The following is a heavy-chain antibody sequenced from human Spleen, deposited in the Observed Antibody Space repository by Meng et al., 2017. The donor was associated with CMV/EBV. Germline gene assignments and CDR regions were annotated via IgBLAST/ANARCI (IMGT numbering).Heavy chain of an antibody. D-gene: IGHD3-10*01. Sequence: SETLSLTCAVSGGSISSRNWWSWVRQPPGKGLEWIGEIYHSGITNYSPSLKSRVSISIDKSKNLFSLKLSSVTAADTAVYYCARGLYYGSGSYYSYWGQGTLVTVSS. V-gene: IGHV4/OR15-8*02. J-gene: IGHJ4*02. CDR2: IYHSGIT. CDR3: ARGLYYGSGSYYSY. CDR1: GGSISSRNW.